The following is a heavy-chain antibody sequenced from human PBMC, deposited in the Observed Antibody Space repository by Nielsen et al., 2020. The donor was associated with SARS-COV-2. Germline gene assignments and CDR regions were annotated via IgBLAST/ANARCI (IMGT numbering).Heavy chain of an antibody. Sequence: GGSLRLSCAASGFTFSTYGMHWVRQAPGKGLEWVAVISYDGSNEQYADSVKGRFTISRDNSKNTLFLQVNSLRAEDTAVYYCAKDLWGSGYYYYHYMDVWGKGTTVTVSS. J-gene: IGHJ6*03. D-gene: IGHD7-27*01. V-gene: IGHV3-30*18. CDR1: GFTFSTYG. CDR3: AKDLWGSGYYYYHYMDV. CDR2: ISYDGSNE.